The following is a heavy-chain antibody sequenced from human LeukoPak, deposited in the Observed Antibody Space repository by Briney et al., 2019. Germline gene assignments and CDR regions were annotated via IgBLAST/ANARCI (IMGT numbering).Heavy chain of an antibody. Sequence: ASVKVTCKASVYTFTGYYMHWVRQPPGQGLEWMGWINPNSGGTNYAQKFQGRVTMTRDTSIGTAYMELSRLRSDDTAAYYCARDSGSGHGDYWGQGTLVTVSS. CDR1: VYTFTGYY. CDR2: INPNSGGT. D-gene: IGHD3-10*01. V-gene: IGHV1-2*02. CDR3: ARDSGSGHGDY. J-gene: IGHJ4*02.